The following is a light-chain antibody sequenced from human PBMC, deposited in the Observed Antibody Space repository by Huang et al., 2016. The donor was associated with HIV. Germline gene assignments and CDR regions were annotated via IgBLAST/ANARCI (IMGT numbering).Light chain of an antibody. Sequence: DIVMTQSPATLSVSPGERATLSCRASQNVRSNLAWYRQNPGQAPRLLIYGASTRATGIPARFSGSGSGTEFTLTISSLQSEDFAVYFCQQYNYRRTFGQGTKVEMK. CDR1: QNVRSN. J-gene: IGKJ1*01. CDR3: QQYNYRRT. CDR2: GAS. V-gene: IGKV3-15*01.